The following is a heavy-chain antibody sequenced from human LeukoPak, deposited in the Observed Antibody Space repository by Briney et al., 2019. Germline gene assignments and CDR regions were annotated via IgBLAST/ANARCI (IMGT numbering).Heavy chain of an antibody. CDR2: VYTSGST. CDR1: GGSISSYY. CDR3: AREVGIDIVVVPAGKSFGWFDP. D-gene: IGHD2-2*01. V-gene: IGHV4-4*07. J-gene: IGHJ5*02. Sequence: SETLSLTCTVSGGSISSYYWSWIRQPAGKGLEWIGRVYTSGSTNYNPSLKSRVTMSVDTSKNQFSLKLSSVTAADTAVYYCAREVGIDIVVVPAGKSFGWFDPWGQGTLVTVSS.